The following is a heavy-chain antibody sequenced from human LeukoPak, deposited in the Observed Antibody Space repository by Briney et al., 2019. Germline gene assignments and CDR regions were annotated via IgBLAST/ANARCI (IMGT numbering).Heavy chain of an antibody. CDR1: GYTFTSYG. CDR3: ARDLMGYSSSWYGYYYYYMDV. Sequence: ASVTVSCKASGYTFTSYGISWVRQAPGQGLEWMGWISAYNGNTNYAQKLQGRVTMTTDTSTSTAYMELRSLRSDDTAVYYCARDLMGYSSSWYGYYYYYMDVWGKGTTVTVSS. J-gene: IGHJ6*03. V-gene: IGHV1-18*01. D-gene: IGHD6-13*01. CDR2: ISAYNGNT.